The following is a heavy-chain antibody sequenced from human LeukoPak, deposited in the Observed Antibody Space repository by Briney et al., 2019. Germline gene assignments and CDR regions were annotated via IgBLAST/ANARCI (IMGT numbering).Heavy chain of an antibody. V-gene: IGHV4-4*02. CDR2: IYHSGNI. Sequence: PSETLSLTCAVSGGSISSSNWWSWVRQPPGKGLEWIGEIYHSGNINYNPSLKSRVIMSVDKSKNQFSLKLSSVTAADTAVYYCVRQLGYYFDYWGQGTLVTVSS. CDR1: GGSISSSNW. D-gene: IGHD1-1*01. CDR3: VRQLGYYFDY. J-gene: IGHJ4*02.